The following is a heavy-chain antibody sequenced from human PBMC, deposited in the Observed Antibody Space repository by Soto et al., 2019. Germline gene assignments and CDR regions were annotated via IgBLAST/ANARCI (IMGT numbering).Heavy chain of an antibody. Sequence: SETLSLTCDLSRSFISNDCWWTWLRWLPGECLLLISEIFQSGSTNYIPALKSRVTISVDTSNSRFSLMLTSVTVADTAVYYCTRGDFCSGLDSWGQGLKVTVSS. CDR1: RSFISNDCW. J-gene: IGHJ5*01. CDR2: IFQSGST. CDR3: TRGDFCSGLDS. D-gene: IGHD3-3*01. V-gene: IGHV4-4*02.